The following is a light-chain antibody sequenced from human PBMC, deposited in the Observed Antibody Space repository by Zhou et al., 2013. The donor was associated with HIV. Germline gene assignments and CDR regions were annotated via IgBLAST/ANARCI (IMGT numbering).Light chain of an antibody. CDR3: QQYGSSPT. Sequence: EIVLTQSPGTLSLSPGERATLSCRASQSXXSSYLAWYQQKPGQAPRLLIYGASSRATGIPDRFSGSGSGTDFTLTISRLEPEDFAVYYCQQYGSSPTFGQGTKVEIK. J-gene: IGKJ1*01. CDR2: GAS. CDR1: QSXXSSY. V-gene: IGKV3-20*01.